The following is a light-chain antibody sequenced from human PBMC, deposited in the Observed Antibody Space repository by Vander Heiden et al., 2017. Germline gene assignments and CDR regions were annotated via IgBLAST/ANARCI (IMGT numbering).Light chain of an antibody. CDR3: QQDCSSSPT. CDR1: QSVSSSY. Sequence: EIVLTQSPGTLSLSPGERATLSCRASQSVSSSYLAWYQQKPGQAPRLLIYGASSRATGIPDRFSGSGSGTDFTLTISRLEPEDFAVYYCQQDCSSSPTFGQGTRLEIK. V-gene: IGKV3-20*01. CDR2: GAS. J-gene: IGKJ2*01.